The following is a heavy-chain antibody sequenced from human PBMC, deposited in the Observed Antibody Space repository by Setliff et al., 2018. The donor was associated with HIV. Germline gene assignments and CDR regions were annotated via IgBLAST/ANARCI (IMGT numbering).Heavy chain of an antibody. CDR3: ASLDGSESPYIYYYYMDV. J-gene: IGHJ6*03. CDR1: GGSISTSRYY. V-gene: IGHV4-39*01. D-gene: IGHD3-10*01. CDR2: INYRGNT. Sequence: SETLSLTCTVSGGSISTSRYYWGWIRQPPGKGLEWIGSINYRGNTYYNPSLKSRAAISVDTSKNQVSLKLSSVTAADTAVYYCASLDGSESPYIYYYYMDVWGEGTAVTVSS.